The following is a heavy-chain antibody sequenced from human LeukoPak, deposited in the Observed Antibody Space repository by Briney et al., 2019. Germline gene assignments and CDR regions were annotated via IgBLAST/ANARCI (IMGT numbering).Heavy chain of an antibody. V-gene: IGHV3-7*01. CDR1: GFTFSSYW. D-gene: IGHD3-10*01. Sequence: GGSLRLSCVASGFTFSSYWMSWVRQTPGKGLEWVANIKQDGSEKNYVDSVKGRSTISRDNAKNSLYLQMNSLRADDTAVYYCARERGSGSYHPFDPWGQGTLATVSS. CDR2: IKQDGSEK. CDR3: ARERGSGSYHPFDP. J-gene: IGHJ5*02.